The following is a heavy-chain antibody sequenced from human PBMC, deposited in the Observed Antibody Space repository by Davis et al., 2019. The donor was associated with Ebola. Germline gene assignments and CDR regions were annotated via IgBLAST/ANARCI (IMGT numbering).Heavy chain of an antibody. Sequence: GESLKISCAASGFTFSSYWMHWVRQAPGKGLVWVSRINSDGSSTSYADSVKGRFTISRDNAKNTLYLQMNSLRAEDTAVYYCAGETYYYYGMDVWGQGTTVTVSS. V-gene: IGHV3-74*01. CDR1: GFTFSSYW. CDR2: INSDGSST. CDR3: AGETYYYYGMDV. J-gene: IGHJ6*02.